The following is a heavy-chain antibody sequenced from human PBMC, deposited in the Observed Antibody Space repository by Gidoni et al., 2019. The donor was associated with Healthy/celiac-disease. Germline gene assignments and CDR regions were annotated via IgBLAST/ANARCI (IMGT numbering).Heavy chain of an antibody. Sequence: QVQLVQSGAEVKKPGASVKVSCTASGYTFTSYDINWVRQATGQGLEWMGWMNPNSGNTGYAQKFQGRVTMTRNTSISTAYMELSSLRSEDTAVYYCARGVVVVTSNWFDPWGQGTLVTVSS. CDR1: GYTFTSYD. J-gene: IGHJ5*02. CDR2: MNPNSGNT. CDR3: ARGVVVVTSNWFDP. D-gene: IGHD2-21*02. V-gene: IGHV1-8*01.